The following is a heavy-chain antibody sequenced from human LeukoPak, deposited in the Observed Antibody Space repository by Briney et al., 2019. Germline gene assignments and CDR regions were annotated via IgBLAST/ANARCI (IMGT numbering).Heavy chain of an antibody. CDR1: GGSISSTTYY. Sequence: SETLSLTCTVSGGSISSTTYYWGWIRQPPGKGLDWIGTIYYSGSTYYNPSLKSRVTISVDTSRNQFSLKLSSVTAADTAVYYCARVAKHFRGGLSFYYMDVWGKGTTVTISS. CDR2: IYYSGST. D-gene: IGHD3-10*01. CDR3: ARVAKHFRGGLSFYYMDV. V-gene: IGHV4-39*07. J-gene: IGHJ6*03.